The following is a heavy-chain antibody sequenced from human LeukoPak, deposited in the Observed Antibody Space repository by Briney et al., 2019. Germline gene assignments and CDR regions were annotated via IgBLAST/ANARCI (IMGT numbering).Heavy chain of an antibody. CDR2: IKSKTDGGTT. CDR3: TTVAVESGAGDLDY. Sequence: PGRSLRLSCAASGFTFSSYGMHWVRQAPGKGLEWVGRIKSKTDGGTTDYAAPVKGRFTISRDDSKNTLYLQMNSLKTEDTAVYYCTTVAVESGAGDLDYWGQGTLVTVSS. D-gene: IGHD3-10*01. V-gene: IGHV3-15*01. J-gene: IGHJ4*02. CDR1: GFTFSSYG.